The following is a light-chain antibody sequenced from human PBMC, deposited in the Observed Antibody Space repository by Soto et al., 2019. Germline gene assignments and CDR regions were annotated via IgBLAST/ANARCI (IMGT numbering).Light chain of an antibody. J-gene: IGLJ3*02. CDR2: DVS. Sequence: ALTQPASVSGSPGQSITISCTGTSSDVGGYNYVSWYQQHPGKVPKLMIYDVSDRPSGVSNRFSGSKSGNTASLTISGLQAEDEADYYCISYTSSSTWVFGGGTKVTVL. V-gene: IGLV2-14*01. CDR3: ISYTSSSTWV. CDR1: SSDVGGYNY.